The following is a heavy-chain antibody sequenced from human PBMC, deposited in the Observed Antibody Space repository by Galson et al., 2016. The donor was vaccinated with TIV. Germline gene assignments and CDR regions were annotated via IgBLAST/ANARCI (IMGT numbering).Heavy chain of an antibody. Sequence: SVKVSCKASGGTFISYTLSWVRQAPGQGLEWMGRIIPVLGMTNYAQKFQGRVTSTADRFTGTAYLELSSLKPGDTAVYYCARADSVDISSTECWGQGTLVTVSS. V-gene: IGHV1-69*02. CDR2: IIPVLGMT. CDR3: ARADSVDISSTEC. J-gene: IGHJ4*02. CDR1: GGTFISYT. D-gene: IGHD3-9*01.